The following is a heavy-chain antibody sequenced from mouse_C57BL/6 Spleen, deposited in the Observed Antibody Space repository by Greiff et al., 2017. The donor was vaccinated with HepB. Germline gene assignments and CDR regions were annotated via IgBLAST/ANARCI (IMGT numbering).Heavy chain of an antibody. Sequence: QVQLQQPGAELVRPGTSVKLSCKASGYTFTSYWMHWVKQRPGQGLEWIGVIDPSDSYTNYNQKFKGKATLTVDTSSSTAYMQLSSLTSEDSAVYYCAREIHYYGSSCDYWGQGTTLTVSS. J-gene: IGHJ2*01. CDR1: GYTFTSYW. V-gene: IGHV1-59*01. D-gene: IGHD1-1*01. CDR3: AREIHYYGSSCDY. CDR2: IDPSDSYT.